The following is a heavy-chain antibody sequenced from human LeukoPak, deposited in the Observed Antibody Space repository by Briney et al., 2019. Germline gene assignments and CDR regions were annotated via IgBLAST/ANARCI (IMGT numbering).Heavy chain of an antibody. V-gene: IGHV3-7*03. CDR1: GFTFSSHW. J-gene: IGHJ3*02. CDR2: IKQDGSEK. D-gene: IGHD1-26*01. Sequence: PGGSLRLSCAASGFTFSSHWMSWVRQAPGKGLEWVANIKQDGSEKYYVDSVKGRFTISRDNAKNSLYLQMNSLRAEDTALYYCAKVEARWELSEHGAFDIWGQGTMVTVSS. CDR3: AKVEARWELSEHGAFDI.